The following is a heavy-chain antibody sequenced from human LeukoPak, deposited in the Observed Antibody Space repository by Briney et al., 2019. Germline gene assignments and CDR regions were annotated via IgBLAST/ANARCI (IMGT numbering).Heavy chain of an antibody. D-gene: IGHD1-14*01. J-gene: IGHJ4*02. V-gene: IGHV3-64*04. CDR2: ISSNGGST. Sequence: PGGSLRLSCSASGFTFSSYAMHWVRQAPGKGLEYVSAISSNGGSTYYADSVKGRFTISRDNSKNTLYLQMNSLRAEDTPVYYCARDLPDSRIEYWGQGTLVTVSS. CDR3: ARDLPDSRIEY. CDR1: GFTFSSYA.